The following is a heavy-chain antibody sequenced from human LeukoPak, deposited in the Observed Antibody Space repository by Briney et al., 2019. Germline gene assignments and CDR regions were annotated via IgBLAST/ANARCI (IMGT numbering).Heavy chain of an antibody. CDR1: GGTFCSYA. V-gene: IGHV1-69*13. CDR2: IIPIFGTA. J-gene: IGHJ3*02. D-gene: IGHD3-22*01. Sequence: SVKVSCKASGGTFCSYAISWVRQAPGQGLEWMGGIIPIFGTANYAQKFQGRVTITADESTSTAYMELSSLRSEDTAVYYCARDLGDSSGYGAFDIWGQGTMVTVSS. CDR3: ARDLGDSSGYGAFDI.